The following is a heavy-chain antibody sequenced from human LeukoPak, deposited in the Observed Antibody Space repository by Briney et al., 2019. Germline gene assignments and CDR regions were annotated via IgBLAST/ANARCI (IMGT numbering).Heavy chain of an antibody. CDR1: GGTFSSYA. J-gene: IGHJ6*03. CDR2: IIPIFGTA. V-gene: IGHV1-69*05. Sequence: SVKVSCKASGGTFSSYAISWVRQAPGQGLEWMGGIIPIFGTANYAQKFQGRVTITTDESTSTAYMELSSLRSEDTAVYYCARVDSSGYYYDRNYHYMDVWGKGTTVTVSS. CDR3: ARVDSSGYYYDRNYHYMDV. D-gene: IGHD3-22*01.